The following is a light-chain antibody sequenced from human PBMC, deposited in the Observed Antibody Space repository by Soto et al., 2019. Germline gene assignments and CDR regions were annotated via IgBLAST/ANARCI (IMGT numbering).Light chain of an antibody. CDR3: QQSYSTPFT. CDR2: AAS. CDR1: QGISSY. J-gene: IGKJ3*01. V-gene: IGKV1-39*01. Sequence: DIQMTQSPSSLSASAGDRVTITCRASQGISSYLAWYQQKPGKAPKLLIYAASSLQSGVPSRFSGSGSGTDFTLTISSLQPEDFATYYCQQSYSTPFTFGPGTKVDIK.